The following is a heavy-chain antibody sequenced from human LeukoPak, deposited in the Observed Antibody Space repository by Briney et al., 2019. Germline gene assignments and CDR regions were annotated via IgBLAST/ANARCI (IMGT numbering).Heavy chain of an antibody. D-gene: IGHD4-17*01. CDR1: GGSISSHY. Sequence: SETLSLTCSISGGSISSHYWSWIRQPPGKGLEWIGYIYYSGSTKYNPSLKSRVTISVDTSKNQFSLKLSSVTAADTAVYYCARGGTTVTPGLLWFDPWGQGTLVTVSS. V-gene: IGHV4-59*11. CDR3: ARGGTTVTPGLLWFDP. CDR2: IYYSGST. J-gene: IGHJ5*02.